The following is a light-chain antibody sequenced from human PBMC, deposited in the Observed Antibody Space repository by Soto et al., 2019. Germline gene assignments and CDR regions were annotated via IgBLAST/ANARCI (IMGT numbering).Light chain of an antibody. Sequence: DIKMNQSPSTLSVSIGDRVTTTCRASQTISILLAWYQQKPGKAPKLMIYKACSLESGVDTRFSGSGSGKEFLLIIRRVQHDVFATYSCQHSTTCTFGEGTKVDIK. J-gene: IGKJ1*01. CDR2: KAC. CDR1: QTISIL. V-gene: IGKV1-5*03. CDR3: QHSTTCT.